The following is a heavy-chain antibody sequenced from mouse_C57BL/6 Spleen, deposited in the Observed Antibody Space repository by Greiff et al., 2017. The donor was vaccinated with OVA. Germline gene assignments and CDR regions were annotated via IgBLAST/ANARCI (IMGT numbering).Heavy chain of an antibody. J-gene: IGHJ4*01. CDR3: ARWWDGYAMDY. CDR2: IYPSDSET. CDR1: GYTFTSYW. Sequence: QVQLKQPGAELVRPGSSVKLSCKASGYTFTSYWMDWVKQRPGQGLEWIGNIYPSDSETHYNQKFKDKATLTVDKSSSTAYMQLSSLTSEDSAVYYCARWWDGYAMDYWGQGTSVTVSS. V-gene: IGHV1-61*01. D-gene: IGHD1-1*02.